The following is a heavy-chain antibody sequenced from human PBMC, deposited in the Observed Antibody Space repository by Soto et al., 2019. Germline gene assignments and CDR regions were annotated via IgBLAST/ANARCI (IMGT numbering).Heavy chain of an antibody. J-gene: IGHJ4*02. Sequence: PSETLSLTCTVSGGSISSYYWSWIRQPPGKGLEWIGYIYYSGSTNYNPSLKSRVTISVDTSKNQFSLKLSSVTAADTAVYYFSRGKWELLSFDYWGQGTLVTVSS. CDR3: SRGKWELLSFDY. CDR2: IYYSGST. D-gene: IGHD1-26*01. V-gene: IGHV4-59*01. CDR1: GGSISSYY.